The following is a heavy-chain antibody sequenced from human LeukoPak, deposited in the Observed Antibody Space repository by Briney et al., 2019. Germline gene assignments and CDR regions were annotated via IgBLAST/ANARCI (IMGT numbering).Heavy chain of an antibody. J-gene: IGHJ5*02. V-gene: IGHV1-69*05. CDR2: IIPIFGTA. D-gene: IGHD2-15*01. Sequence: SVKVSCKASGGTFSSYAISWVRQAPGQGLEWMGGIIPIFGTANYAQKFQGRVTITTDESTSTAYMELSSLRSEDTAVYYCALRMVNWFDPWGQGTLVTVSS. CDR3: ALRMVNWFDP. CDR1: GGTFSSYA.